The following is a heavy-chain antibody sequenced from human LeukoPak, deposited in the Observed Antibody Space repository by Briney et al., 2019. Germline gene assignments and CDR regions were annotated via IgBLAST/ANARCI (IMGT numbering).Heavy chain of an antibody. J-gene: IGHJ3*02. CDR3: ASTIAVNDYGDYVAFDI. CDR2: IYYSGST. V-gene: IGHV4-59*01. CDR1: GGSISSYY. D-gene: IGHD4-17*01. Sequence: SETLSLTCTVSGGSISSYYWSWIRQPPGKGLEWIGYIYYSGSTNYNPSLKSRVTISVDTSKNQFSLKLSSVTAADTAVYYCASTIAVNDYGDYVAFDIWGQGTMVTVSS.